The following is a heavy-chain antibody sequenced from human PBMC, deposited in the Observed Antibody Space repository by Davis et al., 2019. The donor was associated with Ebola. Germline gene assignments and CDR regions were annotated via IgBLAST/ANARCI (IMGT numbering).Heavy chain of an antibody. CDR2: INHSGST. Sequence: PGGSLRLSCAVYGGSFSGYYWSWIRQPPGKGLEWIGEINHSGSTNYNPSLKSRVTISVDTSKNQFSLKLSSVTAADTAVYYCARGPMKYYDILTGFNYWGQGTLVTVSS. V-gene: IGHV4-34*01. D-gene: IGHD3-9*01. CDR3: ARGPMKYYDILTGFNY. J-gene: IGHJ4*02. CDR1: GGSFSGYY.